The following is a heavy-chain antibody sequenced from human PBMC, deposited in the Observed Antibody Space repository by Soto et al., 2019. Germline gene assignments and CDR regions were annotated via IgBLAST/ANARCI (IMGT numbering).Heavy chain of an antibody. CDR3: ARDWGYCSGGSCDGYNWNDEYFDY. CDR1: GFTFSSYE. D-gene: IGHD2-15*01. CDR2: ISSSGSTI. J-gene: IGHJ4*02. Sequence: PGGSLRLSCAASGFTFSSYEMNWVRQAPGKGLEWVSYISSSGSTIYYADSVKGRFTISRDNAKNSLYLQMNSLRAEDTAVYYCARDWGYCSGGSCDGYNWNDEYFDYWGQGTLVTVSS. V-gene: IGHV3-48*03.